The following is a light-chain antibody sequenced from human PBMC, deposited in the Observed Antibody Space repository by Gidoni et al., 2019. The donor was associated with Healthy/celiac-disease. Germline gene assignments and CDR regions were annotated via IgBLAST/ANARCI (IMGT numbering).Light chain of an antibody. Sequence: DIVMTQSPDSLAVSLGVRATINCKSSQSVLYSSNNKNYLAWYQQKPGQPPRLPIYWASTRESGVPDRFSGSGSGTDFTLTISSLQAEDVAVYYCQQYDSTPFTFGPGTKVDIK. V-gene: IGKV4-1*01. J-gene: IGKJ3*01. CDR2: WAS. CDR3: QQYDSTPFT. CDR1: QSVLYSSNNKNY.